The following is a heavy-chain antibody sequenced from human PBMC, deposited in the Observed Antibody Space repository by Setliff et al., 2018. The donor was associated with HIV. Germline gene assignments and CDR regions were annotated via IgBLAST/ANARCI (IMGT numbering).Heavy chain of an antibody. CDR2: VTNSGGST. V-gene: IGHV3-23*01. J-gene: IGHJ3*02. CDR3: ACPKEGYSGSGGAFQI. Sequence: PGGSLRLSCAASGFTFSSYAVSWVRQAPGKGLEWVSTVTNSGGSTYYADSVKGRFTISRDNSKNTLYLQMNSLRADDTAMYYCACPKEGYSGSGGAFQIWGQGTMVTVS. CDR1: GFTFSSYA. D-gene: IGHD3-10*01.